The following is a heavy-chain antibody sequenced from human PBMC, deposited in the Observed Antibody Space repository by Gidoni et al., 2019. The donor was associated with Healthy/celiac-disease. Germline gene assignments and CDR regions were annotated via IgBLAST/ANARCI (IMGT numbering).Heavy chain of an antibody. CDR3: AYYGDYGSDYFDY. Sequence: QVQLQQWGAGLLKPSETLSLPCAVYGGSFSGYYWSWIRQPPGKGLEWIGEINHSGSTNYNPSLKSRVTISVDTSKNQFSLKLSSVTAADTAVYYCAYYGDYGSDYFDYWGQGTLVTVSS. D-gene: IGHD4-17*01. CDR2: INHSGST. J-gene: IGHJ4*02. CDR1: GGSFSGYY. V-gene: IGHV4-34*01.